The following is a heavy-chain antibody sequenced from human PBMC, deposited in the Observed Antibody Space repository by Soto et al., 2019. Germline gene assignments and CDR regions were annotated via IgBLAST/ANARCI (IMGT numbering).Heavy chain of an antibody. V-gene: IGHV3-30-3*01. CDR3: ARDTWARRPYYYDSSDTY. J-gene: IGHJ4*02. D-gene: IGHD3-22*01. CDR1: GFTFSSYA. CDR2: ISDDGVRK. Sequence: QVQLVESGGGVVHPGRSLRLSCAGSGFTFSSYAFHWVRQAPGKGPEWVAVISDDGVRKYYANSVQGRFTVSRQNYKDTVSLEMNNLRTDDTAIYYCARDTWARRPYYYDSSDTYWGQGLLVTVSS.